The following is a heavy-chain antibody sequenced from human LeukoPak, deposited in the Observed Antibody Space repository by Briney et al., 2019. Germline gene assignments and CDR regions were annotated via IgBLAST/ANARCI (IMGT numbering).Heavy chain of an antibody. J-gene: IGHJ4*02. V-gene: IGHV4-4*09. D-gene: IGHD6-6*01. CDR2: MYTSGST. CDR3: ARHDSSSSSLDH. CDR1: GGSISGYY. Sequence: SETLSLTCTVSGGSISGYYCSWIRQPPGKGLEWIGYMYTSGSTNYNPSLKSRVTISVDTSKSRFSLKLGSVTAADTAVYFCARHDSSSSSLDHWGQGTLLSVSS.